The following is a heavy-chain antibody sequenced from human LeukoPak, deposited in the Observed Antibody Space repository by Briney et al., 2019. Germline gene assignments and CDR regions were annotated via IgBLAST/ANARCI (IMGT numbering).Heavy chain of an antibody. CDR3: ARQLGSTASTSYYFDY. D-gene: IGHD2/OR15-2a*01. V-gene: IGHV4-59*01. Sequence: PSETLSLTCTVSRASLSSDYWSWVRQPPGKGLQWIGYIDKNGYTNYNPSLKSRVAISLDTSKKQFSLNLKSVTAADTAVYYCARQLGSTASTSYYFDYWGQGTLVTVSS. CDR1: RASLSSDY. CDR2: IDKNGYT. J-gene: IGHJ4*02.